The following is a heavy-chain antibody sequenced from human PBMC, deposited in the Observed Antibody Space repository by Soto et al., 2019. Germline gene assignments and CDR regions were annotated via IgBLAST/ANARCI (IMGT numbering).Heavy chain of an antibody. CDR2: SSATGAVT. CDR1: GFTFSSYG. Sequence: PGGSLTLSCAVSGFTFSSYGMTWDRQAPGKGLEWVSFSSATGAVTYYADSVKGRFTISRDNSKNTLYLQMTSLGADDTGVYYCAKDRWAGENYGFYSDFWGQGVLVTVSS. D-gene: IGHD3-10*01. V-gene: IGHV3-23*01. J-gene: IGHJ4*02. CDR3: AKDRWAGENYGFYSDF.